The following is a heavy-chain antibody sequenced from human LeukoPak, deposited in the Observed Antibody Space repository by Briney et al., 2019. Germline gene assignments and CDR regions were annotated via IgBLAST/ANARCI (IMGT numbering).Heavy chain of an antibody. V-gene: IGHV3-23*01. J-gene: IGHJ4*02. Sequence: PGGSLRLSCAASGFTFSSYAMSWVRQAPGKGLEWVSAISGSGGSTYYADSVKGRFTISRDNSKNTLYLQMNSLRAEDTAVYYCAKAPILTGYYTHFDYWGQGTLVTVSS. CDR3: AKAPILTGYYTHFDY. CDR1: GFTFSSYA. CDR2: ISGSGGST. D-gene: IGHD3-9*01.